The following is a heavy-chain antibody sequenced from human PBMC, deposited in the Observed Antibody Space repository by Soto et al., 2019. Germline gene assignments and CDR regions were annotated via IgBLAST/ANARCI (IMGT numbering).Heavy chain of an antibody. CDR1: GYTFTSYY. D-gene: IGHD3-22*01. CDR2: INPSGGST. V-gene: IGHV1-46*01. J-gene: IGHJ3*02. CDR3: ARDPYYYDTSGYSPPDI. Sequence: AAVNVSCKASGYTFTSYYMHWVRQAPGQGLEWMGIINPSGGSTSYAQKFQGRVTMTRDTSTSTVYMELSSLRSEDTAVYYCARDPYYYDTSGYSPPDIWGQGTMVTVSS.